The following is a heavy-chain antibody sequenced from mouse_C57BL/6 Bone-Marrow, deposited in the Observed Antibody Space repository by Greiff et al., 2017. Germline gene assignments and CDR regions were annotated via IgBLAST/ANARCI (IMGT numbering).Heavy chain of an antibody. J-gene: IGHJ3*01. V-gene: IGHV1-82*01. CDR2: IYPGDGDT. CDR3: ARSGGGSSYWDGAY. D-gene: IGHD1-1*01. Sequence: QVQLQQSGPELVKPGASVKISCKASGYAFSSSWMNWVKQRPGKGLEWIGRIYPGDGDTNYNGKFKGKATLTADKSSSTAYMQLSSLTSEDSAVYFCARSGGGSSYWDGAYWGQGTLVTVSA. CDR1: GYAFSSSW.